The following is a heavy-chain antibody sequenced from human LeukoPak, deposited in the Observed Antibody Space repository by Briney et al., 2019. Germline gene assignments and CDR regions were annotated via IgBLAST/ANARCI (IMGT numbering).Heavy chain of an antibody. CDR2: IDPSGGST. CDR3: ARGAQLNYGMDV. D-gene: IGHD2-2*01. Sequence: ASVKVSCKASGYTFTGYYMHWVRQAPGQGLEWMGIIDPSGGSTSYAQKFQGRVTMTRDTSTSTVYMELSSLRSEDTAVYYCARGAQLNYGMDVWGQGTTVTVSS. J-gene: IGHJ6*02. V-gene: IGHV1-46*01. CDR1: GYTFTGYY.